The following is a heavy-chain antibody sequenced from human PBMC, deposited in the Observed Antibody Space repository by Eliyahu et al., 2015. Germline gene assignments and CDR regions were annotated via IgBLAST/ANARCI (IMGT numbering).Heavy chain of an antibody. CDR2: IIPMFGTA. V-gene: IGHV1-69*01. CDR1: GGTFSSYT. CDR3: ARGPETQSAYYYNY. D-gene: IGHD3-22*01. Sequence: QVQLVQSGAEVKKPGSSVKVSCKASGGTFSSYTXDWVRRAPGQGLEWMGGIIPMFGTANYAQKFQGRITITADESTSTAYMELSSLRSEDTAVYYCARGPETQSAYYYNYWGQGTLVSVSS. J-gene: IGHJ4*02.